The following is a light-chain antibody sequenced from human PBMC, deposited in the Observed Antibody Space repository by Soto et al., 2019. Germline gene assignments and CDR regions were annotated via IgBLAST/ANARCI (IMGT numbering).Light chain of an antibody. CDR3: SSYTASAPFYI. V-gene: IGLV2-14*03. CDR2: DVN. Sequence: QSALTQPASVSGSPGQSITISCTGARTDVDGYDYVTWYQQHPGQASKLMIYDVNNRPSGVSHRFSGSKSGDTASLTISGLQAEDDADYYCSSYTASAPFYIFGTGTKVTVL. J-gene: IGLJ1*01. CDR1: RTDVDGYDY.